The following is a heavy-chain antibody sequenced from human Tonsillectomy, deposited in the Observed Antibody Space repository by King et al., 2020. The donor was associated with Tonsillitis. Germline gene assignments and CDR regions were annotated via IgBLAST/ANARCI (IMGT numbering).Heavy chain of an antibody. D-gene: IGHD2-2*01. Sequence: VQLQESGPGLVKPSETLSLTCTVSGGSISTYYWSWIRQSAGKGLEWIGRIYTSGSTNYNPTLKSRVTMSVYTSKNQLSLKLSSVTASDTAVYFCAGDYAASTSRGGWHYYGLDVWGQGTTVTVSS. CDR1: GGSISTYY. V-gene: IGHV4-4*07. J-gene: IGHJ6*02. CDR3: AGDYAASTSRGGWHYYGLDV. CDR2: IYTSGST.